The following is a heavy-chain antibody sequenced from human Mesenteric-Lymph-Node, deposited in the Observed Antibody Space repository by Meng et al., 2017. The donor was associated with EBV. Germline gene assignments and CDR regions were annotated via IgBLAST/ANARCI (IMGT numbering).Heavy chain of an antibody. Sequence: QITVKEAGPTPVKPTPTLTLTCTFSGFSLSTSGVGVGWIRQPPGKALEWLALIYWDDDKRYSPSLKSRLTITKDTSKNQVVLTMINMDPVDTATYYCTHINGGGNSGFLDYWGQGTLVTVSS. CDR1: GFSLSTSGVG. CDR3: THINGGGNSGFLDY. J-gene: IGHJ4*02. CDR2: IYWDDDK. D-gene: IGHD4-23*01. V-gene: IGHV2-5*02.